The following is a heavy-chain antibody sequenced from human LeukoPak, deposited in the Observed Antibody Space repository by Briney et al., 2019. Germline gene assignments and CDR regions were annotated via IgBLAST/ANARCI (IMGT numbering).Heavy chain of an antibody. D-gene: IGHD3-22*01. CDR1: GFTFSSYW. CDR2: INTDGSST. V-gene: IGHV3-74*01. Sequence: PGGSLRLSCAASGFTFSSYWMHWVRQAPGKGLVWVSRINTDGSSTTYADSVKGRFTISRDNAKNTLYLQMNSLRAEDTAVYYCAKTGLYDSSGYYYEALCYWGQGTLVTVSS. J-gene: IGHJ4*02. CDR3: AKTGLYDSSGYYYEALCY.